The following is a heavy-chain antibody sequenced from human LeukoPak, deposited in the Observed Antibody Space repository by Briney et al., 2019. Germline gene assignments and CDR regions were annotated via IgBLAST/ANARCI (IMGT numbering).Heavy chain of an antibody. V-gene: IGHV3-33*01. D-gene: IGHD4-17*01. CDR1: GFTFSNFG. J-gene: IGHJ4*02. CDR2: IWNDGSNQ. Sequence: GGSLRLSCAASGFTFSNFGMHWVRQAPGKGLQWVALIWNDGSNQYYADSVKGRFTISRDSSKNTLYLQMNSLRAEDTAIYYCARDRATVYFDYWGQGALATVSS. CDR3: ARDRATVYFDY.